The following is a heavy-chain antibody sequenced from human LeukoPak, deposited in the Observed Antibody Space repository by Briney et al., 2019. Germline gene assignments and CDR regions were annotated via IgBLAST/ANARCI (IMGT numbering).Heavy chain of an antibody. V-gene: IGHV4-38-2*02. CDR2: MFHSGST. Sequence: SETLSLTCAVSGYSISSGYQWGWIRQPPGKGLEWIGSMFHSGSTYYNPSLKSRVTISVDTSKNRFSLKLSSVTAADTAVFYCARESLVATGGWFDPWGQGTLVTVSS. J-gene: IGHJ5*02. D-gene: IGHD5-12*01. CDR1: GYSISSGYQ. CDR3: ARESLVATGGWFDP.